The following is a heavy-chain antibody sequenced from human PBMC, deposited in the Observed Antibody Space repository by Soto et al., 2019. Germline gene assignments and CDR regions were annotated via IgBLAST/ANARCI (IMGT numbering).Heavy chain of an antibody. V-gene: IGHV4-30-4*01. J-gene: IGHJ5*02. CDR1: GGSISSGDYY. Sequence: SETLSLTCTVSGGSISSGDYYWSWIRQPPGKGLEWIGYIYYSVSTYYNPSLKSRVTISVDTSKNQFSLKLSSVTAADTAVYYCARGRQGVVGGGSCYGCNWFDPGARETWSPSPQ. CDR3: ARGRQGVVGGGSCYGCNWFDP. D-gene: IGHD2-15*01. CDR2: IYYSVST.